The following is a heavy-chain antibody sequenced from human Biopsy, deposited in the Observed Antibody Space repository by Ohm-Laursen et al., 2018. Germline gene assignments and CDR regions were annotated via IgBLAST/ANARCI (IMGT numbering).Heavy chain of an antibody. D-gene: IGHD5-24*01. CDR3: ATDADGYYTEFDF. CDR1: GGPFNNHA. J-gene: IGHJ4*02. Sequence: SSVKVSCKASGGPFNNHAFSWVRQAPGQRLEWLGRIVPILGTVNYAQRFQGRVALTADKSTGTAYMELNRLISDDTAVYYCATDADGYYTEFDFWGQGTLITVSS. V-gene: IGHV1-69*04. CDR2: IVPILGTV.